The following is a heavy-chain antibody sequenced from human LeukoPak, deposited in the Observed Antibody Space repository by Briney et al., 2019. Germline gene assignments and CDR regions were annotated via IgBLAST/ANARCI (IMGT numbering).Heavy chain of an antibody. Sequence: PGGSLRLSCAASGFIFSDYYMSWIHQAPGKGLEWISFISSDGKSINYADSVKGRFTISRDNSKNTLYLQMNSLRAEDTAVYYCAKEGEMATMLDYWGQGTLVTVSS. CDR2: ISSDGKSI. V-gene: IGHV3-11*04. D-gene: IGHD5-24*01. CDR3: AKEGEMATMLDY. CDR1: GFIFSDYY. J-gene: IGHJ4*02.